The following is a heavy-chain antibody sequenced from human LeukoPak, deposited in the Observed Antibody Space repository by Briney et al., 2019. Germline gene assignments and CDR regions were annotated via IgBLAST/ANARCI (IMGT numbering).Heavy chain of an antibody. CDR3: ARTYSSSPLDY. V-gene: IGHV4-30-2*01. Sequence: PSETLSLTCTVSGGSISSGGYYWSWIRQPPGKGLEWIGYIYHSGGTYYNPSLKSRVTISVDRSRNQFSLKLSSVTAADTAVYYCARTYSSSPLDYWGQGTLVTVSS. CDR1: GGSISSGGYY. D-gene: IGHD6-6*01. CDR2: IYHSGGT. J-gene: IGHJ4*02.